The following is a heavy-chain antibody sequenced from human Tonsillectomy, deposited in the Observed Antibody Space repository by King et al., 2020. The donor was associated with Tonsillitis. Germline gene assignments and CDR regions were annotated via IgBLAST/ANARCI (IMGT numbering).Heavy chain of an antibody. CDR3: ARGPNGGNLLFHV. CDR1: GGSISSYH. D-gene: IGHD4-23*01. J-gene: IGHJ3*01. CDR2: IFGNGNT. V-gene: IGHV4-59*01. Sequence: QLQESGPGLVKPSETLSLTCTVSGGSISSYHWSWIRQPPGKGLEWIGYIFGNGNTNYNPSLKSRVTMSVDTSKNQFSLRLRSVTAADTAVYYCARGPNGGNLLFHVWGQGTMVTVSS.